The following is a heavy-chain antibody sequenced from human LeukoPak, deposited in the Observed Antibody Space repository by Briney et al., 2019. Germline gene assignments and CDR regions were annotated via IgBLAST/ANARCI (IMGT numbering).Heavy chain of an antibody. CDR2: ISSSSSYI. CDR1: GFTFSSYS. J-gene: IGHJ4*02. Sequence: GGSLRLSCAASGFTFSSYSMNWVRQAPGKGLEWVSSISSSSSYIYYADSAKGRFTISRDNAKNSLYLQMNSLRAEDTAVYYCARDPTNYGSGSYYGDYWGQGTLVTVSS. CDR3: ARDPTNYGSGSYYGDY. D-gene: IGHD3-10*01. V-gene: IGHV3-21*01.